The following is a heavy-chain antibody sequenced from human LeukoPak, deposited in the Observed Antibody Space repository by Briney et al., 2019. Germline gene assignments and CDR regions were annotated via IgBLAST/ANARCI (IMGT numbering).Heavy chain of an antibody. Sequence: GGSLRLSCAASGFTFSSYSMNWVRQAPGKGLEWVSSTSSSISYIYYAGSVKGRFTISRDNAKNSLHLQMNSLRAEDTAVYYCARGGSSGYDYNAFDMWGQGTVVTVSS. V-gene: IGHV3-21*01. CDR1: GFTFSSYS. J-gene: IGHJ3*02. D-gene: IGHD3-22*01. CDR2: TSSSISYI. CDR3: ARGGSSGYDYNAFDM.